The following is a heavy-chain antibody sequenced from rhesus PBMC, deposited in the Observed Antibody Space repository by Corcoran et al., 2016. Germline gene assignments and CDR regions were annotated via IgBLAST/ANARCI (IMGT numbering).Heavy chain of an antibody. CDR1: GYSISSGYD. D-gene: IGHD2-15*01. J-gene: IGHJ4*01. CDR3: GRDTRIYVDY. CDR2: IYVSRGGT. Sequence: QVQLQESGPGVVKPSETLSLTCAVSGYSISSGYDWSGIRQPPGKGLVWIGYIYVSRGGTNCDPALKNRATISNGGSRAQFSLTLSAGTAADTAVYYGGRDTRIYVDYWGQGVLVTVSS. V-gene: IGHV4-76*01.